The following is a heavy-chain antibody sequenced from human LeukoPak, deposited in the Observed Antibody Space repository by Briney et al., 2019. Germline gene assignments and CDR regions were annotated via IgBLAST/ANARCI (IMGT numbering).Heavy chain of an antibody. J-gene: IGHJ4*02. CDR2: ISSSGSAI. CDR1: GFTFSSYE. D-gene: IGHD6-19*01. V-gene: IGHV3-48*03. CDR3: ARGGSLGY. Sequence: SGTSLRLSCAASGFTFSSYEMNWVRQAPGKGLEWVSKISSSGSAIYYADSVKGRFTISRDNAKSTLYLQMNSLRVEDTAVYYCARGGSLGYWGQGTLVTVSS.